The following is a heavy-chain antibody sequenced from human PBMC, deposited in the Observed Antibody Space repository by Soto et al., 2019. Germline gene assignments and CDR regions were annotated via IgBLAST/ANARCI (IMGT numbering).Heavy chain of an antibody. Sequence: GGSLRLSCAASGFTFSSYAMHWVRQAPGKGLEWVAVISYDGSNKYYADSVKGRFTISRDNSKNTLYLQMNSLRAEDTAVYYCARARVVIPPYYFDYWGQGTLVTVSS. D-gene: IGHD3-3*01. CDR1: GFTFSSYA. J-gene: IGHJ4*02. CDR3: ARARVVIPPYYFDY. CDR2: ISYDGSNK. V-gene: IGHV3-30-3*01.